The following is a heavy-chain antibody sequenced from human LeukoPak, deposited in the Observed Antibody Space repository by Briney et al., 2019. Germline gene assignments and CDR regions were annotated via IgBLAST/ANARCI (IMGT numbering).Heavy chain of an antibody. CDR2: IYYSGST. CDR1: GGSISSYY. V-gene: IGHV4-59*08. Sequence: SETLSLACTVSGGSISSYYWSWIRQPPGKGLEWIGYIYYSGSTNYNPSLKSRVTISVDTSKNQFSLKLSSVTAADTAVYYCARWSGWNDPYYFDYWGQGTLVTVSS. D-gene: IGHD1-1*01. J-gene: IGHJ4*02. CDR3: ARWSGWNDPYYFDY.